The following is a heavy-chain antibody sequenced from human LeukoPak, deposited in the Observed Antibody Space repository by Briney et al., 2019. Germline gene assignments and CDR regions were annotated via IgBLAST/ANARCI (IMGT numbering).Heavy chain of an antibody. CDR1: GFTFSSYW. CDR3: AKGGGGLFVGTNDY. D-gene: IGHD3-16*02. CDR2: IKQDGSEK. J-gene: IGHJ4*02. Sequence: GGSLRLSCAASGFTFSSYWMSWVRQAPGKGLEWVANIKQDGSEKYYVDSVKGRFTISRDNSKNTLYLQMNSLRAEDTALYYCAKGGGGLFVGTNDYWGQGTLVTVSS. V-gene: IGHV3-7*03.